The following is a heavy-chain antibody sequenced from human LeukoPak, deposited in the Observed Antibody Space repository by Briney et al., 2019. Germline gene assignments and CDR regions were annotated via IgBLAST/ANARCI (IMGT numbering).Heavy chain of an antibody. Sequence: RASVKVSCKASGYPLTGYYMHWVRQAPGQGLEWMGWINPNSGDTNSAQSFQGRVTMTRDASINTAYMELSRLRSDDTAVYYCARDLNDFWSGYLFDYWGQGTLVTVSS. V-gene: IGHV1-2*02. D-gene: IGHD3-3*01. CDR2: INPNSGDT. CDR1: GYPLTGYY. J-gene: IGHJ4*02. CDR3: ARDLNDFWSGYLFDY.